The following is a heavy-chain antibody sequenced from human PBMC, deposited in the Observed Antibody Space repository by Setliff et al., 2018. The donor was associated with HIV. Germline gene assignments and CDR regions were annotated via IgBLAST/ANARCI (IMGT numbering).Heavy chain of an antibody. Sequence: HPGGSLRLSCAASGFTVSSNYMSWVRQAPGKGLEWVSIIYSDGRTYYADSVKGRFTISRDNSKNTLYLQMNSLRAEDTAVYYCARDYYGSGSYYSYYYYGMDVWGQGTTVTVSS. D-gene: IGHD3-10*01. CDR2: IYSDGRT. V-gene: IGHV3-66*01. CDR3: ARDYYGSGSYYSYYYYGMDV. J-gene: IGHJ6*02. CDR1: GFTVSSNY.